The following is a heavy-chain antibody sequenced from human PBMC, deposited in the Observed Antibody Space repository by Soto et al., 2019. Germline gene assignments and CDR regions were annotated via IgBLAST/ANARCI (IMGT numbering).Heavy chain of an antibody. CDR2: LYHSGST. D-gene: IGHD2-8*01. CDR1: GGSISSGDYY. CDR3: ARDVRPAHTNWFDP. Sequence: QVQLQESGPGLVKPSQTLSLTCTVSGGSISSGDYYWSWVRQHPGKGLEWIGYLYHSGSTYYNPSLKSRVTIAVDTSKNQFSLKLSSVTAADTAVYYCARDVRPAHTNWFDPWGQGTLVTVSS. V-gene: IGHV4-31*03. J-gene: IGHJ5*02.